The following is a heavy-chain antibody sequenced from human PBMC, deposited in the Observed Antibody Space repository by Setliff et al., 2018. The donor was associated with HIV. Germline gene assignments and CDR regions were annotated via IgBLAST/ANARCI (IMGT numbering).Heavy chain of an antibody. Sequence: GGSLRLSCAASGFIFNNHGMHWVRQAPGKGLGWVTFIRYDGSNKYHADSVKGRFTISRDNAKNSLYLQMNSLRAEDTAVYYCAREGIAAAGSYSYGFGQIDYWGQGTLVTVSS. CDR3: AREGIAAAGSYSYGFGQIDY. V-gene: IGHV3-30*02. CDR2: IRYDGSNK. CDR1: GFIFNNHG. D-gene: IGHD6-13*01. J-gene: IGHJ4*02.